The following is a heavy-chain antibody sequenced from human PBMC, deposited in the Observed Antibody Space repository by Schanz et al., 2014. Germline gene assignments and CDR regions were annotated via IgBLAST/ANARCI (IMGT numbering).Heavy chain of an antibody. V-gene: IGHV1-2*02. CDR3: ARDQSPYTNSSDVRYFDY. CDR2: IDPNSGGT. CDR1: GYTFTSYS. D-gene: IGHD6-6*01. Sequence: QVQLVQSGAEVKKPGASVKVSCKASGYTFTSYSIHWVRQAPGQGLEWMGWIDPNSGGTNYAQKFQGRVTMTSDTSITTVYMEVNSLTSDDTAVFYCARDQSPYTNSSDVRYFDYWGQGSLVTVSS. J-gene: IGHJ4*02.